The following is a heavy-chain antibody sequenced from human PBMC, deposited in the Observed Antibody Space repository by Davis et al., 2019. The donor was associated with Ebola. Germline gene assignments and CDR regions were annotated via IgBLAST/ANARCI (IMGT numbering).Heavy chain of an antibody. D-gene: IGHD6-19*01. CDR2: INHSGST. CDR3: ARARSGWDEIDAFDI. CDR1: GGSFSGYY. Sequence: SETLSLTCAVYGGSFSGYYRSWIRQPPGKGLEWIGEINHSGSTNYNPSLKSRVTISVETSKNQFFLKLSSVTAADTAVYYCARARSGWDEIDAFDIWGQGTMVTVSS. V-gene: IGHV4-34*01. J-gene: IGHJ3*02.